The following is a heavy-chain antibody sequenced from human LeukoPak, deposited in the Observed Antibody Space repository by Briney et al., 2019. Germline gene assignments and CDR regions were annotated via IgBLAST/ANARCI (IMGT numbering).Heavy chain of an antibody. D-gene: IGHD3-9*01. Sequence: GGSLRLSCAASGFTFDDYAMHWVRQAPGKGLEWVSGISWNSGSIGYADSVKGRFTISRDNAKNSLYLQMNSLRAEDTAVYYCAKGVRTVLRYFDWLSSDAFDIWGQGTMVTVSS. J-gene: IGHJ3*02. CDR3: AKGVRTVLRYFDWLSSDAFDI. CDR2: ISWNSGSI. CDR1: GFTFDDYA. V-gene: IGHV3-9*01.